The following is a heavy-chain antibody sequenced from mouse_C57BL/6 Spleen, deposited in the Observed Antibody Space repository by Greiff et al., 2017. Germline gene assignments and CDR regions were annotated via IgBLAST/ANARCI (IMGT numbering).Heavy chain of an antibody. CDR2: IYPGSGST. J-gene: IGHJ4*01. V-gene: IGHV1-55*01. Sequence: VQLQQPGAELVKPGASVKMSCKASGYTFTSYWITWVKQRPGQGLEWIGDIYPGSGSTNYNEKFKSKATLTVDTSSSTAYMPLSSLTSDDSAVYYCARSGDGSSFYYYAMYYWGQGTSVTVSS. D-gene: IGHD1-1*01. CDR3: ARSGDGSSFYYYAMYY. CDR1: GYTFTSYW.